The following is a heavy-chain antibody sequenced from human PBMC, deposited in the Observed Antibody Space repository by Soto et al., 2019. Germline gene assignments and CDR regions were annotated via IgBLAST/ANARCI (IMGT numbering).Heavy chain of an antibody. V-gene: IGHV3-11*01. CDR2: ISSSGTTT. CDR3: ARIWGGGGYALIY. J-gene: IGHJ4*02. CDR1: GFTFSDFY. Sequence: QVQLVESGGGLVKPGGSLRLSCAASGFTFSDFYMSWIRQAPGKGLEWISYISSSGTTTYHTDSVKGRFTISRDNAKNSLYLQMNTLRDEDTAVYYCARIWGGGGYALIYWGQGTLVTVSS. D-gene: IGHD2-8*01.